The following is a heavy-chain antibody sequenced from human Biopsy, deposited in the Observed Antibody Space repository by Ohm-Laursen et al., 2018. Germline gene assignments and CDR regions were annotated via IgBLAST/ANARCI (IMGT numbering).Heavy chain of an antibody. J-gene: IGHJ6*02. V-gene: IGHV1-69*01. CDR2: IIPFFRTV. CDR1: GGTFSNSA. CDR3: APQTPRDPDILTGAYHYDMAV. D-gene: IGHD3-9*01. Sequence: SSVKVSCKASGGTFSNSAISWVRQAPGQGLEWMGGIIPFFRTVNYAQNFQGRLTITADEFTDTAYMELRSLRSEDTAVYYCAPQTPRDPDILTGAYHYDMAVWGQGTTVTVSS.